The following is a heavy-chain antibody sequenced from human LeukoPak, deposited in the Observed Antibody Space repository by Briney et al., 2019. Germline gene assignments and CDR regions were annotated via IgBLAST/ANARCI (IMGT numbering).Heavy chain of an antibody. CDR3: ARERDSYGYYFDY. CDR1: GGTFSSYA. D-gene: IGHD5-18*01. Sequence: ASVKVSCKASGGTFSSYAISWVRQARGQGLEWMGRIIPILGIANYAQKFQGRVTITADKSTSTAYMELSSLRSEDTAVYYCARERDSYGYYFDYWGQGTLVTVSS. CDR2: IIPILGIA. V-gene: IGHV1-69*04. J-gene: IGHJ4*02.